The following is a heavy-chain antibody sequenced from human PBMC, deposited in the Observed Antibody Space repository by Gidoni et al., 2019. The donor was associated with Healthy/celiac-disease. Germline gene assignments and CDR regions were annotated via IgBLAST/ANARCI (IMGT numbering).Heavy chain of an antibody. CDR1: GFTFDDYA. CDR3: AKDFIFGGGLDY. Sequence: EVQLVESGGGLVQPGRSLRLSFAASGFTFDDYAMHWVRQAPGKGLEWVSGISWNSGSIGYADSVKGRFTISRDNAKNSLYLQMNSLRAEDTALYYCAKDFIFGGGLDYWGQGTLVTVSS. D-gene: IGHD3-3*02. J-gene: IGHJ4*02. CDR2: ISWNSGSI. V-gene: IGHV3-9*01.